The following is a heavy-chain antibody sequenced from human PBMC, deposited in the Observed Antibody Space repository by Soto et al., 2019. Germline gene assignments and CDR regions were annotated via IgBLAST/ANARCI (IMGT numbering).Heavy chain of an antibody. CDR3: ARKVLGSTSRPDLWYFDL. CDR1: GFTFINYA. D-gene: IGHD2-2*01. V-gene: IGHV3-23*01. Sequence: EVQLLESGGGLVQPGGSLRLSCVGSGFTFINYAMNWVRQTPGKGLGWVSGISGGGDRTFDADSVKGRFTISRDNSKNTVNLQINSLRADDAAFYYCARKVLGSTSRPDLWYFDLWRRRTLVTVSS. J-gene: IGHJ2*01. CDR2: ISGGGDRT.